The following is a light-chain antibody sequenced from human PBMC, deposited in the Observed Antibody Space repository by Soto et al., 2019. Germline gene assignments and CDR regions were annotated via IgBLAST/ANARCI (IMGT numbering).Light chain of an antibody. Sequence: DIQMTQSPSSLSASVGDRGTITCRASQNINSYLNWYQQKPGKAPKLLIYAASSLQSGGPSRFSGSGSGTDFTLTISSLQPEDFATYYCQQSYSTGLTFGGGTKVEIK. J-gene: IGKJ4*01. V-gene: IGKV1-39*01. CDR3: QQSYSTGLT. CDR2: AAS. CDR1: QNINSY.